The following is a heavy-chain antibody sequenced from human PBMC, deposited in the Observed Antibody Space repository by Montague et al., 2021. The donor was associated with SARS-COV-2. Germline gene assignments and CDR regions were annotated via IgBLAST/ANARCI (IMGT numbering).Heavy chain of an antibody. V-gene: IGHV3-21*01. CDR1: GFTFSRNS. J-gene: IGHJ4*02. CDR3: ARGGEIDVWAPFGH. D-gene: IGHD3-16*01. CDR2: ISSDTLHT. Sequence: SLRLSCATSGFTFSRNSMNWVRQAPGKGLEWVSTISSDTLHTFYAESVKGRFTISRDNAKNELYLQMNSLRAEDMAVYYCARGGEIDVWAPFGHLGQGTLVTVSS.